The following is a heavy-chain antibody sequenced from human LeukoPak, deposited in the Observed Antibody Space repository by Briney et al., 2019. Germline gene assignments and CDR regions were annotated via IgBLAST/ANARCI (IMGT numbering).Heavy chain of an antibody. Sequence: PGGSLRLSCAASGFIFSDYSMSWVRQAPGKGLEWVSSIIGSSSSIYYADSVKGRFTISRDNAKNSLYLQMNSLRAEDTAVYYCARLPWWSTTGAGVPWYFDLWGRGTLVTVSS. CDR2: IIGSSSSI. CDR3: ARLPWWSTTGAGVPWYFDL. J-gene: IGHJ2*01. V-gene: IGHV3-21*01. D-gene: IGHD2-8*02. CDR1: GFIFSDYS.